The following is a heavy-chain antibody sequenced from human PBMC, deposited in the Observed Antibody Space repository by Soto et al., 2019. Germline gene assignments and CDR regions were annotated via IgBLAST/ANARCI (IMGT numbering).Heavy chain of an antibody. Sequence: TXSXTCTVYGDSISXGGYCCSCIRQHPGKGLDWIGYIYYSGITYYNPSLNSRVTISLYTSKNQFSLKMSSVTAADTAVYYCARDPGMITFGGVIVHYGMDVWGQGTTVTVS. V-gene: IGHV4-31*03. J-gene: IGHJ6*02. CDR2: IYYSGIT. CDR1: GDSISXGGYC. D-gene: IGHD3-16*02. CDR3: ARDPGMITFGGVIVHYGMDV.